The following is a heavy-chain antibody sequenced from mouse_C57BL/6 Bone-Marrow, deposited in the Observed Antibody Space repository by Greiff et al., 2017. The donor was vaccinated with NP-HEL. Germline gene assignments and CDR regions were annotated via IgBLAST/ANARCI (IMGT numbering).Heavy chain of an antibody. CDR1: GYEFSNYW. Sequence: VKLQESGAELVKPGASVKISCKASGYEFSNYWMNWVKQRPGKGLEWIGQIYPGDGDTNYNGKFKDKATLTADKSSSTAYMQLSRLTSEDSAVYFCGRGAYGGQGTLVTVSA. CDR2: IYPGDGDT. CDR3: GRGAY. J-gene: IGHJ3*01. V-gene: IGHV1-80*01.